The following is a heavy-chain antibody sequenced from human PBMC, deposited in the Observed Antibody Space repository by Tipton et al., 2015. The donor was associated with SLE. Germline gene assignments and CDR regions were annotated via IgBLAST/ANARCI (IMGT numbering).Heavy chain of an antibody. CDR3: ARTYSSSYYGAYFDF. Sequence: SLRLSCAASGFTFSSYSMNWVRQAPGKGPEWISFISLSSSSIQYAGSVKGRFTISRDNAKNSLFLQMNSLRAEDTAVYFCARTYSSSYYGAYFDFWGQGTLVTVSP. CDR1: GFTFSSYS. V-gene: IGHV3-48*01. CDR2: ISLSSSSI. J-gene: IGHJ4*02. D-gene: IGHD6-13*01.